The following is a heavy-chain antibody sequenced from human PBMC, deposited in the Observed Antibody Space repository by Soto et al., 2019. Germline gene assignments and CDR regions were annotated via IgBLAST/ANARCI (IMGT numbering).Heavy chain of an antibody. CDR3: ARKYGDYISDAFDI. D-gene: IGHD4-17*01. J-gene: IGHJ3*02. CDR2: ISSSSSYI. V-gene: IGHV3-21*01. CDR1: GFTFSRYS. Sequence: GGSLRLSCVVSGFTFSRYSMNWVRQAPGKGLEWVSSISSSSSYIYYADSVKGRFTISRDNAKNSLFLQMNSLRAEDTAVYYCARKYGDYISDAFDIWGQGTMVTVS.